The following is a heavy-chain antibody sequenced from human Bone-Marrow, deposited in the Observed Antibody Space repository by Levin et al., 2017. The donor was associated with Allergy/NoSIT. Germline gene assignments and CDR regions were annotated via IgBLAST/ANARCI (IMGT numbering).Heavy chain of an antibody. CDR1: GFTFDDFA. J-gene: IGHJ4*02. Sequence: LAGGSLRLSCTASGFTFDDFAMHWVRQFPGKGLEWISGISWNGGVLTYADSVKGRFTISRDNARNSLYLQMDSLRPEDTALYYCAKDRGATMIRGVDFWGQGTLVSVSS. CDR3: AKDRGATMIRGVDF. CDR2: ISWNGGVL. V-gene: IGHV3-9*01. D-gene: IGHD3-10*01.